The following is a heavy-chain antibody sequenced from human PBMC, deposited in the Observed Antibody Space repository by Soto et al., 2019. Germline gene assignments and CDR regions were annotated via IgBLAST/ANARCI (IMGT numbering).Heavy chain of an antibody. J-gene: IGHJ4*02. CDR3: ARSSRTYYDYIWGSYRVSSYFDT. V-gene: IGHV1-8*01. Sequence: GSVEVSCKASGYTFTRYDINWVRQATGQGLEWMGWMNPNSGNTGYAQKFQGRVTMTRNTSISTAYMELSSLRSEDTAVYYCARSSRTYYDYIWGSYRVSSYFDTWCQGNLLPISS. CDR2: MNPNSGNT. CDR1: GYTFTRYD. D-gene: IGHD3-16*02.